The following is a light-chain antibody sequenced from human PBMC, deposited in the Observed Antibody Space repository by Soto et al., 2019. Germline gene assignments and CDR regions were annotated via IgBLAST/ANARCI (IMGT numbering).Light chain of an antibody. CDR1: QSVSAY. CDR3: QQRGRWPLT. Sequence: EIVLTQSPATLSLSPGERATLSCRASQSVSAYLAWYQQKPGQAPRFLIYDASNRATGIPARFSGSGSGTDFTLTISSLEPEDSAVYYCQQRGRWPLTFGGGTKVEIK. J-gene: IGKJ4*01. CDR2: DAS. V-gene: IGKV3-11*01.